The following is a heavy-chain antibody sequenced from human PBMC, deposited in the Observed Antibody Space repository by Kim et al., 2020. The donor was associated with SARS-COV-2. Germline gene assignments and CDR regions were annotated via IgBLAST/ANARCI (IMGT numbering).Heavy chain of an antibody. D-gene: IGHD3-22*01. V-gene: IGHV1-2*02. J-gene: IGHJ5*02. CDR3: AKENTYYDSP. Sequence: ASVKVSCKASGYTFTDYYMHWVRQAPGQGLEWMGWMNPKNGDTKYAQQFQGRIIMTRDTSTNTASMELSSLRPDDTAVYYCAKENTYYDSPWGQGTLVTV. CDR2: MNPKNGDT. CDR1: GYTFTDYY.